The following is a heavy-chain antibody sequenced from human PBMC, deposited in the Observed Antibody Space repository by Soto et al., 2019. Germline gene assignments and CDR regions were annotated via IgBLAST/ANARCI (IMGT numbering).Heavy chain of an antibody. CDR3: GRHCSGGSCDVHEVWYFDL. V-gene: IGHV4-4*02. J-gene: IGHJ2*01. D-gene: IGHD2-15*01. Sequence: QVQLQESGPGLVKPSGTLSLTCAVSSGSICSSNWWSWVRQPPGKGLEWIGEIYHSGSTNYNPSLNRPATISVDKSKNHFSLKLRSVTAADTAVHYCGRHCSGGSCDVHEVWYFDLWGRGTLVTVSS. CDR2: IYHSGST. CDR1: SGSICSSNW.